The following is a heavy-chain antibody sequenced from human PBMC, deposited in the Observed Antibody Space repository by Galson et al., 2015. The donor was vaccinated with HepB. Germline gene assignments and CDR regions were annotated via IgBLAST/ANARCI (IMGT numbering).Heavy chain of an antibody. Sequence: SLRLSCAASGFTFGDYAMSWVRQAPGKGLEWVGFIRSKAYGGTTEYAASVKGRFTISRDDSKSIAYLQMNSLRDEDTAVYYCARGGYYYDSSGYYYVGPVSDYWGQGTLVTVSS. CDR1: GFTFGDYA. D-gene: IGHD3-22*01. CDR3: ARGGYYYDSSGYYYVGPVSDY. CDR2: IRSKAYGGTT. V-gene: IGHV3-49*04. J-gene: IGHJ4*02.